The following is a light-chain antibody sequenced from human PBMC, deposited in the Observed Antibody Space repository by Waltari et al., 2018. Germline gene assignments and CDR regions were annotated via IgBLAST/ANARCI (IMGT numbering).Light chain of an antibody. Sequence: QSALTQPPSASGSPGPSVTISCTATSRDVGSHDFVSSYQQFPGKAPKLIIWEVSRRPSGVPDRFSGSKSGNTASLTVSGLQAEDEADYYCSSYGGINNSPYVFGTGTKVTV. V-gene: IGLV2-8*01. J-gene: IGLJ1*01. CDR3: SSYGGINNSPYV. CDR1: SRDVGSHDF. CDR2: EVS.